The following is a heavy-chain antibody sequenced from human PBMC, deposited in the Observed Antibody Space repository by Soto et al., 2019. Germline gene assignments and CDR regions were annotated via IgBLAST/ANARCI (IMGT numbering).Heavy chain of an antibody. CDR1: VGTYSSYT. V-gene: IGHV1-69*02. CDR2: IIPILGIA. CDR3: ARGTATIGDDY. D-gene: IGHD5-12*01. J-gene: IGHJ4*02. Sequence: SVTVSCKASVGTYSSYTISWVRQAPGQGLEWMGRIIPILGIANYAQKFQGRVTITADKSTSTAYMELSSLRSEDTAVYYCARGTATIGDDYWGQGTLVTVSS.